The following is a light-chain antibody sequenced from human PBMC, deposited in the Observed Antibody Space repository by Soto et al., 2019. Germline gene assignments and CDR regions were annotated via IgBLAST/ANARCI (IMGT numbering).Light chain of an antibody. CDR1: SGYSNYK. CDR3: GAEHGSGSSFVYV. CDR2: VGTGGIVG. Sequence: QSVLTQPPSASASLGASVTLTCTLSSGYSNYKVDWYQQRPGKGPRFVMRVGTGGIVGSKGDGIPDRFSVLGSGLNRYLTIKNIQEEDESDYHCGAEHGSGSSFVYVFGTGTKLTVL. V-gene: IGLV9-49*01. J-gene: IGLJ1*01.